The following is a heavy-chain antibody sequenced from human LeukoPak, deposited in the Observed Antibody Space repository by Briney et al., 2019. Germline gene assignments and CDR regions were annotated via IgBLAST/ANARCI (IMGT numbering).Heavy chain of an antibody. D-gene: IGHD6-13*01. V-gene: IGHV4-38-2*02. CDR3: ARLVHSSSWYAPRWFDP. CDR1: GYSISSGYY. Sequence: SETLSLTCTVSGYSISSGYYWGWIRQPPGKGLEWIEEINHSGSTNYNPSLKSRVTISVDTSKNQFSMKLSSVTAADTAVYYCARLVHSSSWYAPRWFDPWGQGTLVTVSS. J-gene: IGHJ5*02. CDR2: INHSGST.